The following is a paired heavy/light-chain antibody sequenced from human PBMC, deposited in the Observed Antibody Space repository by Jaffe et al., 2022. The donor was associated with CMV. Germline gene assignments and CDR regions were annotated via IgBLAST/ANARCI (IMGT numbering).Heavy chain of an antibody. CDR1: GGSISSYY. CDR3: ARAPQRYYDSSGYYFLSAFDI. CDR2: IYTSGST. D-gene: IGHD3-22*01. J-gene: IGHJ3*02. Sequence: QVQLQESGPGLVKPSETLSLTCTVSGGSISSYYWSWIRQPAGKGLEWIGRIYTSGSTNYNPSLKSRVTMSVDTSKNQFSLKLSSVTAADTAVYYCARAPQRYYDSSGYYFLSAFDIWGQGTMVTVSS. V-gene: IGHV4-4*07.
Light chain of an antibody. CDR3: QQYYSLYT. V-gene: IGKV1-8*01. J-gene: IGKJ2*01. Sequence: AIRMTQSPSSFSASTGDRVTITCRASQGISSYLAWYQQKPGKAPKLLIYAASTLQSGVPSRFSGSGSGTDFTLTISCLQSEDFATYYCQQYYSLYTFGQGTKLEIK. CDR1: QGISSY. CDR2: AAS.